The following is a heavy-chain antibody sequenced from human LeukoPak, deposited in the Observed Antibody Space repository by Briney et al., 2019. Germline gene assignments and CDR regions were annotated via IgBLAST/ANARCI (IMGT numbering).Heavy chain of an antibody. V-gene: IGHV3-7*02. Sequence: GGSLRLSCAASGFTFSGYWMTWVRQPPGKGLEWVANMRGDGSAIYYVDSVKGRFTISRDNAKSSLYLQMNSLRAEDTAIYYCARTTDLDFWGQGTLVTVSS. CDR2: MRGDGSAI. CDR1: GFTFSGYW. J-gene: IGHJ4*02. CDR3: ARTTDLDF. D-gene: IGHD4-17*01.